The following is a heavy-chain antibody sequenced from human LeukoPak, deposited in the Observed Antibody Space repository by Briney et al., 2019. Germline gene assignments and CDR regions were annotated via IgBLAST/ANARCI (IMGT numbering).Heavy chain of an antibody. J-gene: IGHJ4*02. D-gene: IGHD6-19*01. V-gene: IGHV1-2*02. CDR3: AAISSGWSEYYFDY. CDR2: INPNSGGT. CDR1: GYTFTGYY. Sequence: ASVKVSCKACGYTFTGYYMHWVRQAPGQGLEWMGWINPNSGGTNYAQKFQGRVTMTRDTSISTAYMELSRLRSDDTAVYYCAAISSGWSEYYFDYWGKGTLVTVSS.